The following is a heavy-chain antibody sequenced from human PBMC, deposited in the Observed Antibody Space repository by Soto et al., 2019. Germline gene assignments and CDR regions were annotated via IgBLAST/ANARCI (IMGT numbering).Heavy chain of an antibody. D-gene: IGHD5-18*01. CDR3: AKRTHGYSYARNYYYYGMDV. V-gene: IGHV4-39*01. CDR1: GGSISSSSYY. Sequence: SETLSLTCTVSGGSISSSSYYWGWIRQPPGKGLEWIGSIYYSGSTYYNPSLKSRVTISVDTSKNQFSLKLSSVTAADTAVYYCAKRTHGYSYARNYYYYGMDVWGQGTTVTVSS. J-gene: IGHJ6*02. CDR2: IYYSGST.